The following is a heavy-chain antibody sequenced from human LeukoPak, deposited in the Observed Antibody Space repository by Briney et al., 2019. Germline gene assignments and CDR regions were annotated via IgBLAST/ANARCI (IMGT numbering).Heavy chain of an antibody. CDR3: AKSPPGMDV. CDR1: GFSFSSYA. Sequence: GGSLRLSCAASGFSFSSYAMTWVRQAPGKGLEWVSGISGSGDGTYYADSVRGRFTISRDNSKNTLSLQMNSLRAEDTAVYYCAKSPPGMDVWSQGTTVTVSS. V-gene: IGHV3-23*01. J-gene: IGHJ6*02. CDR2: ISGSGDGT.